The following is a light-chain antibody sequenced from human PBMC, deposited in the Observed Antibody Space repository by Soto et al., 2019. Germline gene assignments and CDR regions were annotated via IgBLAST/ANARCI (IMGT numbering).Light chain of an antibody. CDR1: QSVSSNY. J-gene: IGKJ2*01. V-gene: IGKV3-20*01. CDR2: GAS. Sequence: EIVLTQSPGTLSLSPGERATLSCRASQSVSSNYLAWYQQKPGQAPRLLIYGASTRATGIPDRFGGSGSGTDFTLTIRRLEPEDFAVYYCQQYGSSPMYTFGQGTKLEIK. CDR3: QQYGSSPMYT.